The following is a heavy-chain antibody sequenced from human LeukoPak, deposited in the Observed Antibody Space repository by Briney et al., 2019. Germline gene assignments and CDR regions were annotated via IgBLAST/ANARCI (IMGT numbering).Heavy chain of an antibody. V-gene: IGHV3-23*01. Sequence: GGSLRLSCAASGFTFRSYAMIWVRQAPGKGLEWVSAISGSGGSTYYADSVKGRFTISRDNSKNTLYLQMNSLRAEDTAVYYCAKEVGDSSRPYYYYYHGMDVWGKGTTVTASS. CDR3: AKEVGDSSRPYYYYYHGMDV. CDR1: GFTFRSYA. J-gene: IGHJ6*04. CDR2: ISGSGGST. D-gene: IGHD6-13*01.